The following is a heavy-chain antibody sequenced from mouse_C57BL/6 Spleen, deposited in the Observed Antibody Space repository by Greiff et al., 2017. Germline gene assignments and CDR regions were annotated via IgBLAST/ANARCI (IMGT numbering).Heavy chain of an antibody. CDR2: IYIGNGYT. V-gene: IGHV1-58*01. CDR1: GYTFTSYG. D-gene: IGHD2-4*01. J-gene: IGHJ3*01. CDR3: ATPLYYDYDGFAY. Sequence: VQLQQSGAELVRPGSSVKMSCKTSGYTFTSYGINWVKQRPGQGLEWIGYIYIGNGYTEYNEKFKGKATLTSDTSSSTAYMQLSSLTAEDSAIYFCATPLYYDYDGFAYWGQGTLVTVSA.